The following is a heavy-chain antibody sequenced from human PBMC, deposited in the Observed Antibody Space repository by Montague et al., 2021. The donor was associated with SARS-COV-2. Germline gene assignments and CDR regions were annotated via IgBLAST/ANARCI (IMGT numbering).Heavy chain of an antibody. CDR2: IYHGGTA. Sequence: SETLSLTCTVSGGSISVSSYYWVWIRQPPGKGLEWIGSIYHGGTADYNPSLKSRVTISVDTSNNQFSLKLTSLTAADTAVYSCASSPLRTSGANWYDKYFQHWGQGTRVTVSS. CDR3: ASSPLRTSGANWYDKYFQH. J-gene: IGHJ1*01. D-gene: IGHD1-1*01. V-gene: IGHV4-39*07. CDR1: GGSISVSSYY.